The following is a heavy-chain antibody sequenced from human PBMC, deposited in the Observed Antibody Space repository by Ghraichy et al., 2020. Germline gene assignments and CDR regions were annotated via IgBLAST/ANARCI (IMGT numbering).Heavy chain of an antibody. V-gene: IGHV5-51*01. J-gene: IGHJ4*02. CDR2: IYPGDSDT. D-gene: IGHD6-6*01. CDR1: GYSFTSYW. Sequence: GESLNISCKGSGYSFTSYWIGWVRQMPGKGLEWMGIIYPGDSDTRYSPSFQGQVTISADKSISTAYLQWSSLKASDTAMYYCARRRGWDGSSLGQPALDYCGQGTLDTVSS. CDR3: ARRRGWDGSSLGQPALDY.